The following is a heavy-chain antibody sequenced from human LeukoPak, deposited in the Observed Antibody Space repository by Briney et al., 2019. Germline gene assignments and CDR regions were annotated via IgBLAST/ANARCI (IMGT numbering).Heavy chain of an antibody. Sequence: PGGSLRLSRATSGFTFSNAWMNWVRQAPGKGLEWVGRIRSNSDGGAIDYAAPVKGRFTLSRDDSKTTLYLQMNSLQTEDTAMYYCATDFYDSTWGQGTLVTVSS. V-gene: IGHV3-15*07. CDR1: GFTFSNAW. D-gene: IGHD3-22*01. CDR3: ATDFYDST. CDR2: IRSNSDGGAI. J-gene: IGHJ5*02.